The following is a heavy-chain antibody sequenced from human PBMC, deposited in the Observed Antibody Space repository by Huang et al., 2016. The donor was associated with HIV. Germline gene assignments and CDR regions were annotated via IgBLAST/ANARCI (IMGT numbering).Heavy chain of an antibody. V-gene: IGHV1-8*01. CDR3: ATLPPVNYGRSGGRVRDY. D-gene: IGHD2-15*01. J-gene: IGHJ4*02. CDR2: RNPNSGNT. Sequence: QVQLVQSGAEVKKPGASVKVSCKASGYTFSNYDINWVRQAPGQGLEWMGWRNPNSGNTGYARKVQGRGTMTRSTSISTAYMELSRLRFEDTAVYYCATLPPVNYGRSGGRVRDYWGQGSLVTVSS. CDR1: GYTFSNYD.